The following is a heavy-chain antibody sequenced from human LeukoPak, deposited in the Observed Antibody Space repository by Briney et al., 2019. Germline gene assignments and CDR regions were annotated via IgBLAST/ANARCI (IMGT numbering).Heavy chain of an antibody. D-gene: IGHD6-13*01. J-gene: IGHJ5*01. V-gene: IGHV3-9*01. CDR3: AKDKTSGIAGPFDS. Sequence: GGSLRLSCAASGFTFDDYAIHWVRQAPGKSLEWVSGVRWNGGGAVYAASVEGRFSISRDNAKNSLCLQMNSLRVEDTALYYCAKDKTSGIAGPFDSWGQGTLVIVSS. CDR1: GFTFDDYA. CDR2: VRWNGGGA.